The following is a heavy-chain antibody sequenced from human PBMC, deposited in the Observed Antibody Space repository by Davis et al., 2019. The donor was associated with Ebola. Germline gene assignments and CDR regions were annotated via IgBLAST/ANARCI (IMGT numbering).Heavy chain of an antibody. CDR2: IWYDGSNK. CDR3: ARGDYCTNGVCYLHWFDP. D-gene: IGHD2-8*01. J-gene: IGHJ5*02. V-gene: IGHV3-33*01. CDR1: GFTFSSYG. Sequence: GGSLRLSCAASGFTFSSYGMHWVRQAPGKGLEWVAVIWYDGSNKYYADSVKGRFTISRDNSKNTLYLQMNSLRAEDTAVYYCARGDYCTNGVCYLHWFDPWGQGTLVTVSS.